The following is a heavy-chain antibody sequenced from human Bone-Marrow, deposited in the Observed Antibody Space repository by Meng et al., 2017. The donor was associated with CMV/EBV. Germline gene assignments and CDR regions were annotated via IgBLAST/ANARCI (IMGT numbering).Heavy chain of an antibody. CDR3: SNALLGVLLLQG. Sequence: GASMKISCVASGFSFSSYAMTWVRQAPGQGLEWVSTIRRGGGRTHYADSAKGRVTISRDTPKNTLHLQMTSLRAGDTAAYYCSNALLGVLLLQGWGHGTLVTVSS. D-gene: IGHD3-22*01. V-gene: IGHV3-23*01. CDR1: GFSFSSYA. J-gene: IGHJ4*01. CDR2: IRRGGGRT.